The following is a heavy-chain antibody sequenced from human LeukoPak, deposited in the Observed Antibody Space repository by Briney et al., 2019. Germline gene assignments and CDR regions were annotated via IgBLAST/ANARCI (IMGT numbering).Heavy chain of an antibody. CDR1: GYSFTSYG. D-gene: IGHD4-11*01. CDR2: VSPYNGNT. J-gene: IGHJ4*02. CDR3: ARLQSTLFDY. V-gene: IGHV1-18*01. Sequence: ASVKVSCKASGYSFTSYGIIWVRQAPGQGLEWMGWVSPYNGNTNYPQNLQGRVTMTADTSTNTAYLELRSLASDDTAVYYCARLQSTLFDYWGRGTLVTVSS.